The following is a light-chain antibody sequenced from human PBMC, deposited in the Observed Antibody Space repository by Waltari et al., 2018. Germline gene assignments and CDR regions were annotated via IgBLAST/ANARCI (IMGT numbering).Light chain of an antibody. CDR3: QQYDYWPWT. Sequence: DIVMTQSPATLSLSPGESATLSCRASQRLTRSTFAWFQQKPGQPPRLLIHGTSTRAAGIPDRFSGSGSGTDFSLTISGLQPEDFATYYCQQYDYWPWTFGQGTRVE. J-gene: IGKJ1*01. CDR1: QRLTRST. V-gene: IGKV3D-15*01. CDR2: GTS.